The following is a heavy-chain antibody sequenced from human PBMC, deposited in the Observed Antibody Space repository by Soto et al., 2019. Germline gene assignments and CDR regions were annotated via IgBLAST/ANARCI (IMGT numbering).Heavy chain of an antibody. D-gene: IGHD1-7*01. CDR1: GDSISSGNYY. J-gene: IGHJ4*02. V-gene: IGHV4-30-4*01. CDR3: ATMGTPATGLYYFDY. Sequence: SETLSLTCVVSGDSISSGNYYWSWIRQPPGKGLEWIGFISYSGSTYYNASLKSRFTISVDTSKNQFSLNLSFVTAADTAVYYCATMGTPATGLYYFDYWGQGTLVTVSS. CDR2: ISYSGST.